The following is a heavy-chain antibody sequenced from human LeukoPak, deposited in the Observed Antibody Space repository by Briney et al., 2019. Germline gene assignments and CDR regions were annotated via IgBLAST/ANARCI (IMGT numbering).Heavy chain of an antibody. J-gene: IGHJ4*02. CDR1: GFTFGDYA. CDR2: IRSKAYGGTT. V-gene: IGHV3-49*04. Sequence: GRSLRLSCTASGFTFGDYAKSWVRQAPGKGLEWVGFIRSKAYGGTTEYAASVKGRFTISRDDSKSIAYLQMNSLKTEDTAVYYCTRDSLDRIAVAGTLDYWDQGTLVTVSS. CDR3: TRDSLDRIAVAGTLDY. D-gene: IGHD6-19*01.